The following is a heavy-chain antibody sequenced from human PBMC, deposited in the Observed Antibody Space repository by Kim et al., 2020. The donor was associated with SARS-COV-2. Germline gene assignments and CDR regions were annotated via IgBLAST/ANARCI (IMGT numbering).Heavy chain of an antibody. D-gene: IGHD5-12*01. CDR3: ARGGRWLQTSFAY. CDR1: GFTFTIYE. J-gene: IGHJ4*02. CDR2: ISSSGSTI. V-gene: IGHV3-48*03. Sequence: GGSLRLSCAASGFTFTIYEMNWVRQAPGKGLEWISYISSSGSTIYYADSVKGRFTISRDNDSVYLQMNSLRAEDTAVYYCARGGRWLQTSFAYWGQGTLV.